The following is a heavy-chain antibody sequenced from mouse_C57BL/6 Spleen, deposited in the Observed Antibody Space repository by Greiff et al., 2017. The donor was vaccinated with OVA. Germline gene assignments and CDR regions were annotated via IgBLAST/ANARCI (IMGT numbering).Heavy chain of an antibody. CDR1: GYSITSGYD. J-gene: IGHJ1*03. CDR3: AREASSGSYWYFDV. Sequence: VQLQQSGPGMVKPSQSLSLTCTVTGYSITSGYDWHWIRHFPGNKLEWMGYISYSGSTNYNPSLKSRISITHDTSKNHFFLKLNSVTTEDTATYYCAREASSGSYWYFDVWGTGTTVTVSS. CDR2: ISYSGST. D-gene: IGHD3-2*02. V-gene: IGHV3-1*01.